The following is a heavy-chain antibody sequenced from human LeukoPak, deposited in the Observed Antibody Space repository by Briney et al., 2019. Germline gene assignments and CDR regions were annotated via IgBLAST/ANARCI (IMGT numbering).Heavy chain of an antibody. Sequence: SETLSLTCAVYGGSFSGYYWSWIRQPPGKGLEWIGEINHSGSTNYNPSLKSRVTISVDTSKNQFSLKLSSVTAADTAVYYCARGDYGGNSVDYWGQGTLVTVSS. CDR2: INHSGST. D-gene: IGHD4-23*01. CDR1: GGSFSGYY. J-gene: IGHJ4*02. V-gene: IGHV4-34*01. CDR3: ARGDYGGNSVDY.